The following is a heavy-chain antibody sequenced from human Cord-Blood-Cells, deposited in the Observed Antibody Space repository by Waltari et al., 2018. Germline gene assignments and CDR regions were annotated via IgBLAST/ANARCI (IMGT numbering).Heavy chain of an antibody. D-gene: IGHD3-9*01. Sequence: QVQLQQWGAGLLKPSETLSLTCAVYGGSFSGYYWSWIRQPPGKGLEWIGEIHHSGSTNYNPSLKSRVTISVDTSKNQFSLKLSSVTAADTAVYYCASGGAYYDILTGYYYWGQGTLVTVSS. CDR1: GGSFSGYY. J-gene: IGHJ4*02. CDR2: IHHSGST. CDR3: ASGGAYYDILTGYYY. V-gene: IGHV4-34*01.